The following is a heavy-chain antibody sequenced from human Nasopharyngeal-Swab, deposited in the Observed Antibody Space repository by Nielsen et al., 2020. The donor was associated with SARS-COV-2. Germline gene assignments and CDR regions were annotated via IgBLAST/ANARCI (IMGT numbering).Heavy chain of an antibody. CDR2: MYYSGST. V-gene: IGHV4-39*01. CDR1: GYSISSSSYY. J-gene: IGHJ5*02. CDR3: ARQGGGSYYDNWFDP. Sequence: SETLSLTCTVSGYSISSSSYYWGWIRQPPGKGLEWIGSMYYSGSTYYNASLKSRVTISVDTSKNQFSLKLSSVTAADTAVYYCARQGGGSYYDNWFDPWGQGTLVTVSS. D-gene: IGHD1-26*01.